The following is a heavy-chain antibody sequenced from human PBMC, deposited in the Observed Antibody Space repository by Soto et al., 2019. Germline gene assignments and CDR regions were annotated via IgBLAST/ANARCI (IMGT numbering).Heavy chain of an antibody. CDR1: GFTFSKYA. CDR3: AKDDVSGDGLWLVSD. D-gene: IGHD2-21*02. J-gene: IGHJ4*02. Sequence: AGGSLRLSCAASGFTFSKYAMIWVRQAPGKGQEWVSGITGSGLTIEHSASVKGRFTISRDNSKNTVYLQMNSLRAEDTASYYCAKDDVSGDGLWLVSDWGQGTPVTVSS. CDR2: ITGSGLTI. V-gene: IGHV3-23*01.